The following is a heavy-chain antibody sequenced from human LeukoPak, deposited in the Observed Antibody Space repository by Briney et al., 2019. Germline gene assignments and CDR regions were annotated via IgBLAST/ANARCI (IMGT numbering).Heavy chain of an antibody. Sequence: GGSLRLSCAASGFTFSSYAMSWVRQAPGKGLEWVSAISGSGGSTYYADSVKGRFTISRDNSKNTLYLQMNSLRAEDTALYYCAKDIVGATSRVRAFDIWGQGTMVTVSS. CDR1: GFTFSSYA. V-gene: IGHV3-23*01. J-gene: IGHJ3*02. CDR3: AKDIVGATSRVRAFDI. D-gene: IGHD1-26*01. CDR2: ISGSGGST.